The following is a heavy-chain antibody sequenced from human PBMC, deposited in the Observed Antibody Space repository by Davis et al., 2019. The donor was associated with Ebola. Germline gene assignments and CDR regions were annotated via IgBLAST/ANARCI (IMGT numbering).Heavy chain of an antibody. CDR3: ARQVYYGSERYEGDYLWIDP. Sequence: MPSETLSLTCTVSGGSISSYYWSWIRQPPGKGLEWIGYIYYSGSTNYNPSLKSRVTISVDTSKNQFSLKLSSVTAADTAMYYCARQVYYGSERYEGDYLWIDPWGQGTLVTVSS. V-gene: IGHV4-59*08. J-gene: IGHJ5*02. D-gene: IGHD3-10*01. CDR1: GGSISSYY. CDR2: IYYSGST.